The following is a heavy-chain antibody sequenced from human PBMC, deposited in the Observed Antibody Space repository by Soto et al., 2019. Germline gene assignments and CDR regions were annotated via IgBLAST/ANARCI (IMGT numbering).Heavy chain of an antibody. D-gene: IGHD6-13*01. J-gene: IGHJ4*02. Sequence: SETLSLTCTVSGASISSGDNYWSWIRQPPGEGLEWIGYIYYSGSTSYNPSLKSRVTISVDTSKNQFSLKLTSVTAADTAVYYCARWVHSSPVFDYWGQGALVTVSS. CDR3: ARWVHSSPVFDY. CDR2: IYYSGST. V-gene: IGHV4-30-4*01. CDR1: GASISSGDNY.